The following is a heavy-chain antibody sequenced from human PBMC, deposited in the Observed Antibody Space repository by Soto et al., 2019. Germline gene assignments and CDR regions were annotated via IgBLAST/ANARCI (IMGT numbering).Heavy chain of an antibody. CDR2: ISYDSTNK. J-gene: IGHJ6*02. V-gene: IGHV3-30*18. Sequence: ESGGGVVQPGRSLRLSCAASGFTFSDYGMHWVRQAPGKGLEWVAVISYDSTNKYYGDSVKGRFTISRDNSKNTLYLQMNSLRAEDRAVYYCAKDHGFDEFQLLYYSYYGLDVWGQGTTVTVSS. CDR3: AKDHGFDEFQLLYYSYYGLDV. CDR1: GFTFSDYG. D-gene: IGHD2-2*02.